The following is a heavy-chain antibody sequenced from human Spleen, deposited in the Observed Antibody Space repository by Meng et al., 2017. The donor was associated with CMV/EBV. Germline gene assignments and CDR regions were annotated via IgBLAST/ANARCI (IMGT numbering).Heavy chain of an antibody. Sequence: SVKVSCKASGYTFTSYDINWVRQATGQGLEWMGRIVPMLATVSYTQKLQGRVTITADKSTGTAYMELRSLRSEDTAVYYCAGDFSGGVVLDYWGQGTLVTVSS. D-gene: IGHD3-10*01. CDR1: GYTFTSYD. V-gene: IGHV1-69*04. J-gene: IGHJ4*02. CDR3: AGDFSGGVVLDY. CDR2: IVPMLATV.